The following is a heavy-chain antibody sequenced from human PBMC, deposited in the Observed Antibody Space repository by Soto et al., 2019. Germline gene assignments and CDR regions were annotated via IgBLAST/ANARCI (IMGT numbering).Heavy chain of an antibody. CDR2: INPSGGST. CDR3: ARSSGRAYYYYGMDV. V-gene: IGHV1-46*01. D-gene: IGHD6-19*01. CDR1: GYTFTSYY. Sequence: ASVKVSCKASGYTFTSYYMHWVRQAPGQGLEWMGIINPSGGSTSYAQKFQGRVTMTRDTSTSTVYMELSSLRSEDTAVYYCARSSGRAYYYYGMDVWGQGTTVTVPS. J-gene: IGHJ6*02.